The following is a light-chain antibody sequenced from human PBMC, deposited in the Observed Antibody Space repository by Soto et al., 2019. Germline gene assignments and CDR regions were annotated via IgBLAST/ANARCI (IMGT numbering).Light chain of an antibody. CDR3: SSYTSSISYV. J-gene: IGLJ1*01. Sequence: LTQPASVSLSHGQSITISSTGTSSDVGDYNYVSWYQQVPVKAPKVMIYEVSNRPSGVSNRFSGSKSGITASLTISGLQAEDEADYYCSSYTSSISYVFGTRTKFTAL. CDR2: EVS. V-gene: IGLV2-14*01. CDR1: SSDVGDYNY.